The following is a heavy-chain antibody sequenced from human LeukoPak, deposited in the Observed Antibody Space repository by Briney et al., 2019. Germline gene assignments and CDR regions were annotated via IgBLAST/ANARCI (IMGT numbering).Heavy chain of an antibody. J-gene: IGHJ4*02. CDR3: AKGSYFDY. CDR2: ISWNSGSI. V-gene: IGHV3-9*01. Sequence: GRSLRLSCAASGFTFDDYAMHWVRQAPGKGLEWVSGISWNSGSIGYADSVKGRFTIFRDNAKNSLYLQMNSLRAEDTALYYCAKGSYFDYWGQGTLVTVSS. CDR1: GFTFDDYA.